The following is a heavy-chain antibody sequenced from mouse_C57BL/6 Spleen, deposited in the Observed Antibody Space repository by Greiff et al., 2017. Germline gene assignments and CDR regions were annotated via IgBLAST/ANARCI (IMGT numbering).Heavy chain of an antibody. D-gene: IGHD2-4*01. CDR1: GFTFSDYY. CDR3: ARDGGLRYYAMDY. J-gene: IGHJ4*01. V-gene: IGHV5-16*01. Sequence: EVMLVESEGGLVQPGSSMKLSCTASGFTFSDYYMAWVRQVPEKGLEWVANINYDGSSTYYLDSLKSRFIISRDNAKNILYLQMSSLKSEDTATYYCARDGGLRYYAMDYWGQGTSVTVSS. CDR2: INYDGSST.